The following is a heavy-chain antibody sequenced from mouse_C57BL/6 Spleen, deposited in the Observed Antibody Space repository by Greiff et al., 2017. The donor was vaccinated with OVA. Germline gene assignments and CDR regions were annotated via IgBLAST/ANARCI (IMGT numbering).Heavy chain of an antibody. Sequence: QVQLQQSGAELVMPGASVKLSCKASGYTFTSYWMHWVKQRPGQGLEWIGEIDPSDSYTNYNQKFKGKSTLTVDKSSSTAYMQLSSLTSEDSAVYYCARPGDYAAWFAYWGQGTLVTVSA. CDR3: ARPGDYAAWFAY. CDR2: IDPSDSYT. CDR1: GYTFTSYW. J-gene: IGHJ3*01. D-gene: IGHD2-4*01. V-gene: IGHV1-69*01.